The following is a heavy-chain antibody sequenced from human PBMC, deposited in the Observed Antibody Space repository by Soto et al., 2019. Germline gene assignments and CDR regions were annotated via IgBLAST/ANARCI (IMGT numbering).Heavy chain of an antibody. Sequence: QVQLVESGGGVVQPGRSLRLSCAASGFTLSSYAMHWVRQAPGKGLEWVAVISCAGTSTYYADSVRGRFTISRDNSKDSVYLQLNSRRTEDTAVYHCAIDPGHDGKAYYTFDSWGQGTLVTVSS. CDR2: ISCAGTST. J-gene: IGHJ4*02. D-gene: IGHD3-3*01. CDR1: GFTLSSYA. V-gene: IGHV3-30-3*01. CDR3: AIDPGHDGKAYYTFDS.